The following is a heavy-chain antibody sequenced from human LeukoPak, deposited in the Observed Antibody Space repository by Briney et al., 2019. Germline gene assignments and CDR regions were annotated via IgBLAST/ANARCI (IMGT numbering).Heavy chain of an antibody. D-gene: IGHD2-15*01. CDR3: ARDGRDCSGGSCYYLSDY. V-gene: IGHV1-18*01. CDR2: ISAYNGNT. J-gene: IGHJ4*02. CDR1: GYTFTSYG. Sequence: ASVKVSCKASGYTFTSYGISWVRQAPGQRLEWMGWISAYNGNTNYAQKLQGRVTMTTDTSTSTAYMELRGLRSDDTAVYYCARDGRDCSGGSCYYLSDYWGQGTLVTVSS.